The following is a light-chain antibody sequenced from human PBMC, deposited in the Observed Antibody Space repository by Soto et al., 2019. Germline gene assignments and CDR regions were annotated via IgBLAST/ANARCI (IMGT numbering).Light chain of an antibody. J-gene: IGKJ2*01. V-gene: IGKV2-28*01. CDR3: MQSLQTPPHT. Sequence: DIVMTQSPLSLPVTPGEPASISCRSSQSLLHSNGYNYLDWYLQKPGQSPQLLIYLGSNRASGVPDRFCGSGSGTDFTLKISRVEAEDVGIYYCMQSLQTPPHTFGQGTKLEIK. CDR1: QSLLHSNGYNY. CDR2: LGS.